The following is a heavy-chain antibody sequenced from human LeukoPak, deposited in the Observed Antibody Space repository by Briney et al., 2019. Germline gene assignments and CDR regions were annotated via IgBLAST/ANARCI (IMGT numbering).Heavy chain of an antibody. Sequence: SETLSLTCTVSGGSISSYYWSWIRQPAGKGLEWIGRIHTSGSTNYNPSLKSRVTTSVDTSKNQFSLKLSSVTAADTAVYYCARGRRYYYYYYYMDVWGKGTTVTVSS. D-gene: IGHD1-14*01. J-gene: IGHJ6*03. CDR1: GGSISSYY. V-gene: IGHV4-4*07. CDR3: ARGRRYYYYYYYMDV. CDR2: IHTSGST.